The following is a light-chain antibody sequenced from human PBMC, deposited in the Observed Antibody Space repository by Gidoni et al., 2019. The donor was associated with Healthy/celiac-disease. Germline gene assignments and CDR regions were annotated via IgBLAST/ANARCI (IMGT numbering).Light chain of an antibody. Sequence: QSALTQPASVSGSPGQSITISCTGTSSDVGGYNYVSWYQQHPGKAPKLMIYEVSNRPSGVSNRFSGSKSGNTASLTISGLQAEDEADYCCSSYTSSSTSFGGGTKLTVL. J-gene: IGLJ2*01. CDR3: SSYTSSSTS. CDR2: EVS. CDR1: SSDVGGYNY. V-gene: IGLV2-14*01.